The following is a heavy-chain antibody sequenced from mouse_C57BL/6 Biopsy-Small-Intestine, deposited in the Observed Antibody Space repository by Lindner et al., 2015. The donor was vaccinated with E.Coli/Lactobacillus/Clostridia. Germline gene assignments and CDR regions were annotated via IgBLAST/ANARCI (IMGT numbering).Heavy chain of an antibody. CDR1: GYAFSSYW. Sequence: VQLQESGAELVKPGASVKISCKASGYAFSSYWMNWVKQRPGKGLEWIGQIYPGDGDTNYNGKFKGKATLTADKSSSTAYMQLSSLTSEDSAVYFCARGENYADFDVWGTGTTVTVSS. D-gene: IGHD1-1*02. V-gene: IGHV1-80*01. CDR2: IYPGDGDT. CDR3: ARGENYADFDV. J-gene: IGHJ1*03.